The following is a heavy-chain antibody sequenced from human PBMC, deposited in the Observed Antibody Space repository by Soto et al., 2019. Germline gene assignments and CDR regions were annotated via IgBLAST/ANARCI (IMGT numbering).Heavy chain of an antibody. CDR3: ARTTVYDIFTAYYSLFDY. D-gene: IGHD3-9*01. CDR2: ISDSGST. CDR1: GGSISSGGYY. J-gene: IGHJ4*02. Sequence: QVQLQESGPELVKPSQTLTLTCTVSGGSISSGGYYWSWIRQHPGKGLEWIGHISDSGSTYYNPSLKSRLTISVDTSKTHFSLNLSAVSAADTAVYYCARTTVYDIFTAYYSLFDYWGQGTLVTVSS. V-gene: IGHV4-31*03.